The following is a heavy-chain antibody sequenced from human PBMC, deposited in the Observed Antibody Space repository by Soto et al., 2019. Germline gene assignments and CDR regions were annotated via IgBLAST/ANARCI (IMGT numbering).Heavy chain of an antibody. CDR3: ATADMTNLKYYYMDV. V-gene: IGHV1-24*01. CDR2: FDPEDGET. CDR1: GYTLTELS. J-gene: IGHJ6*03. D-gene: IGHD4-17*01. Sequence: ASVKVSCKVSGYTLTELSMHWVRQAPGKGLEWMGGFDPEDGETIYAQKFQGRVTMTEDTSTDTAYMELSSLRSEDPAVYYCATADMTNLKYYYMDVWGKGTTVTVSS.